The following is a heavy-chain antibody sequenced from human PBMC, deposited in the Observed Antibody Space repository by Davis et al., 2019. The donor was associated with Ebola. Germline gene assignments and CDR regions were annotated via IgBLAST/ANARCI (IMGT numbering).Heavy chain of an antibody. CDR1: GFAFNIHW. V-gene: IGHV3-7*03. D-gene: IGHD2-2*01. J-gene: IGHJ4*02. CDR2: IRQDGGET. Sequence: PGGSLRLSCAAASGFAFNIHWMTWVRPAPGKGLEWVANIRQDGGETYYADSVKGRFAISRDNAKNSLYLQMNSLRAEDTAIYYCARDAVPAAQDYWGQGTLVTVSS. CDR3: ARDAVPAAQDY.